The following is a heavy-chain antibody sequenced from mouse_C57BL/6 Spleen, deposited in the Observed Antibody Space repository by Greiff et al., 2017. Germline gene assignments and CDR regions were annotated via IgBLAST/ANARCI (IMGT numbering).Heavy chain of an antibody. D-gene: IGHD1-1*01. Sequence: QVQLQQPGTELVKPGASVKLSCKASGYTFTSYWMHWVKQRPGQGLEWIGNINPSNGGTNYNEKFKSKATLTVDKSSSTAYMQLSSLTSEDSAVYYGARDGSSYSWFAYWGQGTLVTVSA. CDR2: INPSNGGT. CDR1: GYTFTSYW. CDR3: ARDGSSYSWFAY. V-gene: IGHV1-53*01. J-gene: IGHJ3*01.